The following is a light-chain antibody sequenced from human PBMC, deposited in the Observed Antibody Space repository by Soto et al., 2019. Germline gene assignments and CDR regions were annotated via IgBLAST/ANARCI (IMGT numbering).Light chain of an antibody. CDR2: DAY. CDR3: QQRHMWPIT. V-gene: IGKV3-11*01. Sequence: EVVLTQSPVTVSLSRGERATLSCRASQSFRGLLAWYQQKPGQAPRLLIYDAYNRATGIPPRFSGSGSGTDFTLTISSLEPEDSAVYYCQQRHMWPITFGQGTRLEIK. CDR1: QSFRGL. J-gene: IGKJ5*01.